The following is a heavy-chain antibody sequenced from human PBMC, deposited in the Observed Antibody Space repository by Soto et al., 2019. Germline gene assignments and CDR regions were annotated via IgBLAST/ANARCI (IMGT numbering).Heavy chain of an antibody. Sequence: KTSETLSLTGTVCGGSISSYDCSWIRQPPWKGLEWIGYIYYSGITNYNPSLKSRVTISVDKSKNQFSLKLSSVTAADTAVYYCATLARDYDFWSGDSDRYYFDYFGQRTLVAFSS. CDR2: IYYSGIT. J-gene: IGHJ4*02. CDR1: GGSISSYD. D-gene: IGHD3-3*01. V-gene: IGHV4-59*01. CDR3: ATLARDYDFWSGDSDRYYFDY.